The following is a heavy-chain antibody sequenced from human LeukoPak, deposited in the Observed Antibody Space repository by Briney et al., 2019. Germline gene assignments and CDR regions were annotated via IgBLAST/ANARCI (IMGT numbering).Heavy chain of an antibody. D-gene: IGHD5-12*01. CDR3: ARGGYDFNGGFRNWFDP. CDR2: IYYSGST. Sequence: SETLSLTCTVSGGSISSYYWSWIRQPPGKGLEWIGYIYYSGSTNYNPSLKSRVTISVDTSKNQFSLKLSSVTAADTAVYYCARGGYDFNGGFRNWFDPWGQGTLVTVSS. J-gene: IGHJ5*02. CDR1: GGSISSYY. V-gene: IGHV4-59*01.